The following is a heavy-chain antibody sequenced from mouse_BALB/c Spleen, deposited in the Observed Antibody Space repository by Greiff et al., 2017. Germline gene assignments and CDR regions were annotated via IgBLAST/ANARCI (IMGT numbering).Heavy chain of an antibody. CDR2: ISTYYGDT. CDR1: GYTFTGYA. CDR3: ARSGYAYAIGY. V-gene: IGHV1S137*01. J-gene: IGHJ4*01. D-gene: IGHD2-2*01. Sequence: VQLQQSGAELVRPGVSVKISCKASGYTFTGYAMHWVKQSHAKSLEWIGVISTYYGDTNYNQKFKGKATMTVDKSSSTAYMELARVTSEDSAIYYCARSGYAYAIGYWGQGTSVTVSS.